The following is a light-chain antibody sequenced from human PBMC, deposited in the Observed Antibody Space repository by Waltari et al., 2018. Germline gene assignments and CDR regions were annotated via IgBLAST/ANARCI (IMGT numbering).Light chain of an antibody. V-gene: IGKV3-20*01. Sequence: EIVLTQSPGTLSLSPGERATLSCRASQSLSSTHLAWYQQKPGQAPRLLIYGASIRATDIPDRFSGSGSGTEFTLTISRLEPEDFAVYYCQQYGTSPTFGQGTKVEIK. CDR2: GAS. CDR3: QQYGTSPT. J-gene: IGKJ1*01. CDR1: QSLSSTH.